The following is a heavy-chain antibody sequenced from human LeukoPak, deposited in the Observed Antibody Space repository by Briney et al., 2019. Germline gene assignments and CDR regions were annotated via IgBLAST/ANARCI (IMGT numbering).Heavy chain of an antibody. J-gene: IGHJ5*02. CDR2: ISGSGGST. Sequence: GGSLRLSCAASGFTFSSYAMSWVRQAPGKGLEWVSAISGSGGSTYYADPVKGRFAIPRDNSKNTLYLQMNSLRAEDTAVYYCAKDFDSSGYYDWFDPWGQGTLVTVSS. D-gene: IGHD3-22*01. CDR1: GFTFSSYA. V-gene: IGHV3-23*01. CDR3: AKDFDSSGYYDWFDP.